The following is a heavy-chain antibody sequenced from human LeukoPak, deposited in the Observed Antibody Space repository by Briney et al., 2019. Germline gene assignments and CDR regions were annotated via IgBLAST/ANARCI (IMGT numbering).Heavy chain of an antibody. CDR2: INPNSGGT. V-gene: IGHV1-2*04. CDR1: GYTFTGYY. D-gene: IGHD3-10*01. J-gene: IGHJ6*02. CDR3: TRASSYYYGSGSYEPYYYYGMDV. Sequence: ASVKVSCKASGYTFTGYYMHWVRQAPGQGLEWMGWINPNSGGTNYAQKFQGWVTMTRDTSISTAYMGLSRLRSDDTAVYYCTRASSYYYGSGSYEPYYYYGMDVWGQGTTVTVSS.